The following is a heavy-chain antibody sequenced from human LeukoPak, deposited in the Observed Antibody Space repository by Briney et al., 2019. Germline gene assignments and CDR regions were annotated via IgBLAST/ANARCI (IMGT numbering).Heavy chain of an antibody. V-gene: IGHV1-69*13. J-gene: IGHJ6*02. Sequence: SVKVSCKASGGTFSSYAISWVRQAPGQGLEWMGGIIPIFGTANYAQKIQGRVTITADESTSTAYMELSSLRSEDTAVYYCARGRSGQLWLRVGLRYCGMDVWGQGTTVTVSS. CDR2: IIPIFGTA. D-gene: IGHD5-18*01. CDR3: ARGRSGQLWLRVGLRYCGMDV. CDR1: GGTFSSYA.